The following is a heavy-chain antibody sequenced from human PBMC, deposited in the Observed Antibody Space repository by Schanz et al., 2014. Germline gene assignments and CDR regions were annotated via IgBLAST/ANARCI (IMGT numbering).Heavy chain of an antibody. CDR2: IRYDGRNK. D-gene: IGHD2-15*01. J-gene: IGHJ3*02. CDR1: GFTFSRYD. CDR3: ARDYSYCNGRNCYNTFDI. V-gene: IGHV3-33*01. Sequence: QVQLVESGGGVVQPGRSLRLSCAASGFTFSRYDIHWVRQAPGKGLEWVAVIRYDGRNKNFVESVKGRFTISRDNSKNTLYLQMNSLRAEDTAVYYCARDYSYCNGRNCYNTFDIWGQGTMVTVSS.